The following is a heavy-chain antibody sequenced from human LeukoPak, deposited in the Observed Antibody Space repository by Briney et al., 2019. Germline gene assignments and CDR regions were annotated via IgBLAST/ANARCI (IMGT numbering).Heavy chain of an antibody. CDR1: GYTFTTYG. CDR3: ARAQQLVPFDY. J-gene: IGHJ4*02. CDR2: ISAYNGDT. D-gene: IGHD6-13*01. Sequence: ASVKVSCKASGYTFTTYGISWVRQAPGQGLEWMGWISAYNGDTNYAHKLQGRVTMTTDTSTSTAYMDLRSLRSDDTAVYYCARAQQLVPFDYWGQGTLVTVSS. V-gene: IGHV1-18*01.